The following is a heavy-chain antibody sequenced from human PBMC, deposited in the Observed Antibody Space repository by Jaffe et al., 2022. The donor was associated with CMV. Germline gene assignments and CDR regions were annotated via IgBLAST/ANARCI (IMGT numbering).Heavy chain of an antibody. J-gene: IGHJ6*03. V-gene: IGHV4-34*01. CDR1: GGSFSGYY. D-gene: IGHD6-13*01. CDR3: ARGGREQQHSYYYYYMDV. CDR2: INHSGST. Sequence: QVQLQQWGAGLLKPSETLSLTCAVYGGSFSGYYWSWIRQPPGKGLEWIGEINHSGSTNYNPSLKSRVTISVDTSKNQFSLKLSSVTAADTAVYYCARGGREQQHSYYYYYMDVWGKGTTVTVSS.